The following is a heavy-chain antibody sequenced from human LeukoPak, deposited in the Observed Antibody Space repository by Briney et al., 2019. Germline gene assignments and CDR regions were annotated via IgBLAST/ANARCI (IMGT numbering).Heavy chain of an antibody. D-gene: IGHD3-16*01. J-gene: IGHJ4*02. Sequence: SETLSLTCAVYGGSFSGYYWSWIRQRPGKGLEWIGEINHSGSTNYNPSLKSRVTISVDTSKNQSSLKLSSVTAADTAVYYCARSGSGMGFTFGGVINYWGQGTLVTVSS. CDR2: INHSGST. V-gene: IGHV4-34*01. CDR3: ARSGSGMGFTFGGVINY. CDR1: GGSFSGYY.